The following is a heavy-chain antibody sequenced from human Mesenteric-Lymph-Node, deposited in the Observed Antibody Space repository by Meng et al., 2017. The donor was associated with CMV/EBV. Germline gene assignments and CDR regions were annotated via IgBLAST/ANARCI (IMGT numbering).Heavy chain of an antibody. J-gene: IGHJ6*02. D-gene: IGHD6-6*01. Sequence: SETLSLTCTASGGTISSGGYYWNWIRQHPGKGLEWIGFIYDSGSTYCSPSLKSRLTISVDTSKNHFSLKLSSVTAADTAVYYCARVDSSSVYYYYGMDVWGQGTTVTVSS. CDR2: IYDSGST. CDR3: ARVDSSSVYYYYGMDV. V-gene: IGHV4-31*03. CDR1: GGTISSGGYY.